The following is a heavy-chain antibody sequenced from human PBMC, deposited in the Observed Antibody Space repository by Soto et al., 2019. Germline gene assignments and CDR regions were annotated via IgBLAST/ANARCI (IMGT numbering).Heavy chain of an antibody. V-gene: IGHV3-30-3*01. D-gene: IGHD3-3*01. J-gene: IGHJ4*02. CDR3: ARGASDFWGGYPEIHFFDS. CDR2: ISHDEGNK. CDR1: EFTFSTYP. Sequence: QVLLVESGGGVVQPGGSLRLSCAASEFTFSTYPMHWVRQAPGKGLEWVAVISHDEGNKYYGDSMKGRFTISRDNSKNTRYLQMNSGRGDDTAVYYCARGASDFWGGYPEIHFFDSWGQGTLVTVSS.